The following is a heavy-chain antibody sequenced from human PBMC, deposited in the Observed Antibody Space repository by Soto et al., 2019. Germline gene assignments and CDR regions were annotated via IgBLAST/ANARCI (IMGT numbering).Heavy chain of an antibody. CDR2: ISYDGHTT. D-gene: IGHD5-18*01. CDR1: GFTFSSYG. CDR3: AKEIMDTAIHY. J-gene: IGHJ4*02. V-gene: IGHV3-30*18. Sequence: SLRLSCVASGFTFSSYGMHWVRQAPGEGLEWVAMISYDGHTTYYADSVKGRFIISRDNSKNTLYLQMNSLRAEDTAVYYCAKEIMDTAIHYWGQGTLVTV.